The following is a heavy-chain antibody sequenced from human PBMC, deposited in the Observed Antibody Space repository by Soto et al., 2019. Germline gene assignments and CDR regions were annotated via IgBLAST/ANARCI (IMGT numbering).Heavy chain of an antibody. CDR2: IYWDDDK. CDR3: AHSPNRWLLPLSY. J-gene: IGHJ4*02. Sequence: QITLKESGPTLVKPTQTLTLTCTFSGFSLSTSGVGVGWIRQPPGKALEWLALIYWDDDKRYSPSLKSSLTITQDTCKNHVVLTMTNTDPVDTATYYCAHSPNRWLLPLSYWVKGTLVTVSS. CDR1: GFSLSTSGVG. D-gene: IGHD3-22*01. V-gene: IGHV2-5*02.